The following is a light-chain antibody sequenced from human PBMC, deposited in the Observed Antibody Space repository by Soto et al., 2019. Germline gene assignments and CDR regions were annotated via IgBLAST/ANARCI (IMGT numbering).Light chain of an antibody. CDR2: DNS. J-gene: IGLJ1*01. CDR1: SSNIGAGYD. CDR3: QSYARSLSGSRV. Sequence: QPVLTQPPSVSGAPGQRVTISCTGSSSNIGAGYDVHWYQQLPGTAPKLLIYDNSNRPSGVPDRFSGSKSGTSASLAITGLQAEDEADYYCQSYARSLSGSRVFGTGTKLTVL. V-gene: IGLV1-40*01.